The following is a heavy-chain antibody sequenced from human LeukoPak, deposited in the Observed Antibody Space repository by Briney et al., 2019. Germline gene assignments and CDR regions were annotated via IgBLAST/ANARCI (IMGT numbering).Heavy chain of an antibody. Sequence: TSETLSLTCTVSGGSISSYYWSWIRQPAGKGLEWIGRIYTSGSTNYNPSLKSRVTMSVDTSKNQFSLKLSSVTAADTAVYYCARGEITMVRGVDYFDSWGQGSLVTVSS. CDR1: GGSISSYY. D-gene: IGHD3-10*01. CDR3: ARGEITMVRGVDYFDS. J-gene: IGHJ4*02. V-gene: IGHV4-4*07. CDR2: IYTSGST.